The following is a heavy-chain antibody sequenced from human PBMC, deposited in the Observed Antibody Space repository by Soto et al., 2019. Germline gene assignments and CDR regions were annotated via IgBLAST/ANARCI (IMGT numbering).Heavy chain of an antibody. Sequence: GGSLRLSCAASGFTIGSYWMHWVRQAPGKGLVWVSRINSDGSSTNYADSVKGRFTISRDNAKNTLYLQMNSLRAEDTAIYYCATNYCSGACYVWFDPWGQGILVTVSS. CDR1: GFTIGSYW. CDR3: ATNYCSGACYVWFDP. CDR2: INSDGSST. J-gene: IGHJ5*02. D-gene: IGHD2-21*02. V-gene: IGHV3-74*01.